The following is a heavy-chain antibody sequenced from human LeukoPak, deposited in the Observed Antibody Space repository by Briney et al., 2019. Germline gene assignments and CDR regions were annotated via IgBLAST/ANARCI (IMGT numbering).Heavy chain of an antibody. CDR1: GFTLSSSA. CDR3: ARDASYSPFAFDI. V-gene: IGHV3-23*01. Sequence: EPGGSLRLSCAASGFTLSSSAMSWVRQAPGKGLEWVSCISGSAGSTYYADSVKGRFIISRDNAKNSLYLQMNSLRAEDTAVYYCARDASYSPFAFDIWGQGTMVTVSS. J-gene: IGHJ3*02. CDR2: ISGSAGST. D-gene: IGHD2-21*01.